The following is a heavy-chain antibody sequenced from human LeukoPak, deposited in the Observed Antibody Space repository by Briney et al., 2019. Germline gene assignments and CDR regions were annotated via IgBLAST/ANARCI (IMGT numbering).Heavy chain of an antibody. J-gene: IGHJ4*02. D-gene: IGHD1-26*01. V-gene: IGHV4-59*08. CDR2: YSGNT. Sequence: SSETLSLTCTVSGVSISSYYWSWIRQPPGKGLEWIGYYSGNTTYNPSLRSRVTISADTSKNHFSLRLRSVTAADTAVYYCARLAAISGSDYPDDWGQGTLVTVSS. CDR3: ARLAAISGSDYPDD. CDR1: GVSISSYY.